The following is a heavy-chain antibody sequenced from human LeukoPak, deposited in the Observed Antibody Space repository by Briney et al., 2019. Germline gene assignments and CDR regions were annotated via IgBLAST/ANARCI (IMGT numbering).Heavy chain of an antibody. D-gene: IGHD2-2*01. J-gene: IGHJ4*02. CDR3: ARGPSCTSTSCYTTGLFDY. Sequence: GESLRLSCTASGFTFSIYSMSWVRQAPGKGLEWVSSISSSSNSTYYADSVKGQFTISRDNAKNSLYLQMNSLRAGDTAVYYCARGPSCTSTSCYTTGLFDYWGQGTLVTVSS. CDR2: ISSSSNST. CDR1: GFTFSIYS. V-gene: IGHV3-21*01.